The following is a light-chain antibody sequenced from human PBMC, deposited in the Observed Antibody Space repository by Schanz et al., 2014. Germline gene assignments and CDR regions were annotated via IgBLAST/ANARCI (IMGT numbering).Light chain of an antibody. J-gene: IGLJ3*02. CDR2: DVS. CDR1: SSDVGGYDY. CDR3: CSYAGSYTWV. Sequence: QSALTQPASVSGSPGQSITISCTGTSSDVGGYDYASWYQQHPGKAPKLIIYDVSNRPSGVSNRFSGSKSGNTASLTISGLQAEDEADYYCCSYAGSYTWVFGGGTKLTVL. V-gene: IGLV2-14*01.